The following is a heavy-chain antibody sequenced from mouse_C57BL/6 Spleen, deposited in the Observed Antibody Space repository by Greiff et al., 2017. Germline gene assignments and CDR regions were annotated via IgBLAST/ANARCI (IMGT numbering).Heavy chain of an antibody. CDR3: TGPFYYGSSYWYFDV. CDR1: GFTFSNYW. D-gene: IGHD1-1*01. CDR2: IRLKSDNYAT. J-gene: IGHJ1*03. V-gene: IGHV6-3*01. Sequence: EVKLEESGGGLVQPGGSMKLSCVASGFTFSNYWMNWVRQSPEKGLEWVAQIRLKSDNYATHYAESVKGRFTISRDDSKSSVYLQMNNLRAEDTGIYYCTGPFYYGSSYWYFDVWGTGTTVTVSS.